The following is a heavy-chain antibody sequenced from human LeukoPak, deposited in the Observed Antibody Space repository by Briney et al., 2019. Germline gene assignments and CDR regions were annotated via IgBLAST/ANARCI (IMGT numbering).Heavy chain of an antibody. J-gene: IGHJ4*02. V-gene: IGHV4-34*01. D-gene: IGHD6-6*01. CDR3: ARHNSSSSRGGDY. Sequence: PSETLSLTCAVYGGSFSGYYWSWIRQPPGKGLEWIGEINHSGSTNYNPSLKSRVTISVDTSKNQFSLKLSSVTAADTAVYYCARHNSSSSRGGDYWGQGTLVTVSS. CDR2: INHSGST. CDR1: GGSFSGYY.